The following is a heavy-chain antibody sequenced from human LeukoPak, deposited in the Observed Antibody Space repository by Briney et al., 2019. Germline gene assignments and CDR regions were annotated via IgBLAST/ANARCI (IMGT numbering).Heavy chain of an antibody. V-gene: IGHV3-74*01. CDR2: INTDGSRT. CDR3: AKDMGQNWNYPSFDY. D-gene: IGHD1-7*01. CDR1: GFTFSRYW. Sequence: GGSLRLSCAASGFTFSRYWMHWVRQAPGKGLVWVSRINTDGSRTNYADSVKGRFTISRDNAKNSLYLQMNSLRAEDTALYYCAKDMGQNWNYPSFDYWGQGTLVTVSS. J-gene: IGHJ4*02.